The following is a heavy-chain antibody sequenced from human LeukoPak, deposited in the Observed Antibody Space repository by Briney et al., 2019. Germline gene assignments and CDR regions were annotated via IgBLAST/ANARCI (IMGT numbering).Heavy chain of an antibody. Sequence: ASVKVSCKASGYPFTGYYMHWVRQAPGQGLEWMGWINPNSGGTNYAQKFQGRVTMTRDTSISTAYMELSRLRSDDTAVYYCARVGCSSTSCYYFDYWGQGTLVTVSS. CDR1: GYPFTGYY. J-gene: IGHJ4*02. V-gene: IGHV1-2*02. D-gene: IGHD2-2*01. CDR2: INPNSGGT. CDR3: ARVGCSSTSCYYFDY.